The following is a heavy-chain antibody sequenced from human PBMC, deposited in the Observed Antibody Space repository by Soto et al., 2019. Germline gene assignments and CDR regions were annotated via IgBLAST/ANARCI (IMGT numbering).Heavy chain of an antibody. J-gene: IGHJ6*02. CDR1: GFTFTTYG. CDR3: AKGLKDFWSGYYLGDYYYGMDV. CDR2: VTTGGDP. Sequence: GGSLRLSCEASGFTFTTYGTHWVRQATGKGLECVSPVTTGGDPFYPGSVRGRFTISRDNSKNTLYLQMNSLRAEDTAVYYCAKGLKDFWSGYYLGDYYYGMDVWGQGTTVTVSS. D-gene: IGHD3-3*01. V-gene: IGHV3-13*05.